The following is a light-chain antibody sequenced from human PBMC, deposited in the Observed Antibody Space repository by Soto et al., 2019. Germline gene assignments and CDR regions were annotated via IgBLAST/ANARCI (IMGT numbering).Light chain of an antibody. CDR2: DVN. J-gene: IGLJ1*01. Sequence: QSVLTQPRSVSGSPGQSVTISCTGTSSDVGGYNYVSWYQQHPGKAPKPMIYDVNKRPSGVPDRFSGSKSGNTASLTISGLQAEDEADYYCCSYAGSYTYVFGPATKVTV. CDR1: SSDVGGYNY. V-gene: IGLV2-11*01. CDR3: CSYAGSYTYV.